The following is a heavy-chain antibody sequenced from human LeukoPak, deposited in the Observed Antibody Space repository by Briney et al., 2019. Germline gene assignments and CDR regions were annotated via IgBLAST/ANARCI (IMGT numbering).Heavy chain of an antibody. Sequence: GRSLRLSYAASGFTFSSYGMHWVRQAPGKGLEWVAVIWYDGSNKYYADSVKGRFTISRDNSKNTLYLQMNSLRAEDTAVYYCARDQPALGIDYWGQGTLVTVSS. D-gene: IGHD2-2*01. V-gene: IGHV3-33*01. CDR1: GFTFSSYG. J-gene: IGHJ4*02. CDR3: ARDQPALGIDY. CDR2: IWYDGSNK.